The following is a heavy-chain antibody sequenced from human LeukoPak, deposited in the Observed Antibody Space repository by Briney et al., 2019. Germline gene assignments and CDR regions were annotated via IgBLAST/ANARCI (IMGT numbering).Heavy chain of an antibody. D-gene: IGHD3-10*01. Sequence: GRSLRLSCAASGFTFSSYAMHWVRQAPGKGLEWVAVISYDGSNKYYADSVKGRFTISRDNSKNTLYLQMNSLRAEDTAVYYCAKGLLWFGEPSDYWGQGTLVTVSS. J-gene: IGHJ4*02. V-gene: IGHV3-30-3*01. CDR2: ISYDGSNK. CDR3: AKGLLWFGEPSDY. CDR1: GFTFSSYA.